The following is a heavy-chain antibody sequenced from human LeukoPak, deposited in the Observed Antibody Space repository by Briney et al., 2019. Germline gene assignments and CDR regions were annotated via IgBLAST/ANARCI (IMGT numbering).Heavy chain of an antibody. D-gene: IGHD6-13*01. Sequence: GGSLRLSCAASGFTFSSYWMHWVRQAPGKGLVWVSRINSDGSSTSYADSVKGRFTISRDNAKNTLYLQMNSLRAEDTAVYYCARAAAGTFCWFDPWGQGTLVTVSS. CDR3: ARAAAGTFCWFDP. J-gene: IGHJ5*02. CDR2: INSDGSST. V-gene: IGHV3-74*01. CDR1: GFTFSSYW.